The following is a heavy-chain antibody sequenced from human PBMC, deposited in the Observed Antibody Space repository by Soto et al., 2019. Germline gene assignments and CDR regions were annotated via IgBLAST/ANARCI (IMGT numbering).Heavy chain of an antibody. V-gene: IGHV3-7*01. CDR3: ARYRWYSMYYFDY. CDR2: INQDGSEK. CDR1: GFTFSSYW. J-gene: IGHJ4*02. D-gene: IGHD6-13*01. Sequence: PGGSLRLSCAASGFTFSSYWMSWVRQAPGKGLEWVANINQDGSEKQYEDSVKGRFTISRDNAKNSLYLQMNSLRAEDTAVYCCARYRWYSMYYFDYLGQGTLVTVSS.